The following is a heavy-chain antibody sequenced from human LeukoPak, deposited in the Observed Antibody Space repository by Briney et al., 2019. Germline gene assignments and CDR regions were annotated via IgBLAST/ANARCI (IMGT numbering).Heavy chain of an antibody. CDR1: GFTFSSYG. V-gene: IGHV3-48*01. Sequence: GGSLRLSCAASGFTFSSYGMHWVRQAPVKGLEWVSYINKSSSAKYYADSVKGRFTISRDNAKNSLYLQMNSLRAEDTAVYYCARGIQLWSYYYYGVDVWGQGTTVTVSS. CDR2: INKSSSAK. D-gene: IGHD5-18*01. J-gene: IGHJ6*02. CDR3: ARGIQLWSYYYYGVDV.